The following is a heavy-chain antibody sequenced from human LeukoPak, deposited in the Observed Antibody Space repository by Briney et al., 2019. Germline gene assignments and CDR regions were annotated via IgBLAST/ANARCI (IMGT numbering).Heavy chain of an antibody. D-gene: IGHD5-12*01. J-gene: IGHJ4*02. CDR1: GFTFSSYA. CDR3: ARDLGGIIVATTFDY. CDR2: ISYDGSNK. V-gene: IGHV3-30-3*01. Sequence: GGSLRLSCAASGFTFSSYAMHWVRKAPGKGLEWVAVISYDGSNKYYADSVKGRFTISRDNSKNTLYLQMNSLRAEDTAVYYCARDLGGIIVATTFDYWGQGTLVTVSS.